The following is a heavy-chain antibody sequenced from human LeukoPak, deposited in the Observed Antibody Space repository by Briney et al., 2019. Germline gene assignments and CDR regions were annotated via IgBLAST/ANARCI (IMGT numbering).Heavy chain of an antibody. V-gene: IGHV3-21*01. D-gene: IGHD3-16*01. CDR2: ISSSSSYI. CDR3: ARGRRGRSVDYYDY. Sequence: PGGSLRLSCAASGFTFSSYSMNWVCQAPGKGLEWVSSISSSSSYIYYADSVKGRFTISRDNAKNSLYLQMNSLRAEDTAVYYCARGRRGRSVDYYDYWGQGTLVTVSS. J-gene: IGHJ4*02. CDR1: GFTFSSYS.